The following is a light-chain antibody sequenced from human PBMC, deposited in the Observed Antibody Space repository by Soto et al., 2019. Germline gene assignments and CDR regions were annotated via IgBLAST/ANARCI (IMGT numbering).Light chain of an antibody. CDR1: QTIGTN. V-gene: IGKV3-15*01. Sequence: EVVMTQSPATLSVSPGDRATLSCRASQTIGTNVAWYQHKPGQAPRLLIYGASTRATDIPPRFSGSASGSEFSLTVSSLQSDDFAVYSCQQYDNWPPFFTFGPGTKVDIQ. J-gene: IGKJ3*01. CDR2: GAS. CDR3: QQYDNWPPFFT.